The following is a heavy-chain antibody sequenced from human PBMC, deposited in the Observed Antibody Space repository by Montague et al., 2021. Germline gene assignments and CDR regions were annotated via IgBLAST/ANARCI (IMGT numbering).Heavy chain of an antibody. V-gene: IGHV4-59*01. J-gene: IGHJ4*02. D-gene: IGHD1-26*01. CDR3: ARRGRPMCYYHFDY. Sequence: SETLSLTCIVSSGSISSFSWAWIRQAPGKALEWIGHLYDSGNTYYNPSLNSRLTFSLDTSRNHFFLRLTSVTAADTAVYYCARRGRPMCYYHFDYWGQGTMVTVSS. CDR2: LYDSGNT. CDR1: SGSISSFS.